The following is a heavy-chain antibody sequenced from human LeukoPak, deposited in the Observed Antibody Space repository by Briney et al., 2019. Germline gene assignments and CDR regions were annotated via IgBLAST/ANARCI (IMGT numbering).Heavy chain of an antibody. V-gene: IGHV3-7*01. CDR3: NTMVKNYYYMDV. CDR2: IKQDGSEK. D-gene: IGHD3-10*01. J-gene: IGHJ6*03. Sequence: GGSLRLSCAASAFTFTNYLMNWVRQAPGKGLEWVANIKQDGSEKYYVDSVKGRFTISRDNAKNSLYLQMNSLRAEDTAVYYCNTMVKNYYYMDVWGKGTTVTVSS. CDR1: AFTFTNYL.